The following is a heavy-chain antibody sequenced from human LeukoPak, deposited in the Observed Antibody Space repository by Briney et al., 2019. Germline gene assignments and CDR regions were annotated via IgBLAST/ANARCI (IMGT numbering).Heavy chain of an antibody. J-gene: IGHJ3*02. CDR2: ISGSGNTI. Sequence: GGSLRLSCAASGYTFSDYYISWIRQAPGKGLEWLSYISGSGNTIYYADSVKGRFTISRYNAKQSVYLEMNSLRAEDTAVYYCAKSSYCISSTCYGRAFEIWGQGTMVTVSS. CDR1: GYTFSDYY. CDR3: AKSSYCISSTCYGRAFEI. D-gene: IGHD2-2*01. V-gene: IGHV3-11*01.